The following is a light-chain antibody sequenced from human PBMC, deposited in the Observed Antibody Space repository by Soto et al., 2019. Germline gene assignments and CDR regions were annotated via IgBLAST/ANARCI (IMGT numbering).Light chain of an antibody. J-gene: IGLJ1*01. CDR2: EVS. Sequence: QSVLAQPRSVSGSPGQSVTISCSGTSSDVGGYNYVSWYQQHPGKAPKLMIYEVSNRPSGVSNRFSGSKSGNTASLTISGLQAEDEADYYCSSYTSSSTYVFGTGTKVTV. CDR3: SSYTSSSTYV. CDR1: SSDVGGYNY. V-gene: IGLV2-14*01.